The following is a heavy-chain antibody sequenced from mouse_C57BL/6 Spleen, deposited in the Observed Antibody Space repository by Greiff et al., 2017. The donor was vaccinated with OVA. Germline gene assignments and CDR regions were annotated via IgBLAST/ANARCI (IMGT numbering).Heavy chain of an antibody. J-gene: IGHJ4*01. CDR3: ARHEGWFYAMDY. D-gene: IGHD1-1*02. CDR1: GFSLTSYG. Sequence: VKLMESGPGLVAPSQSLSITCTVSGFSLTSYGVHWVRQPPGKGLEWLVVIWSDGSTTYNSALKSRLSISKDNSKSQVFLKMNSLQTDDTAMYYCARHEGWFYAMDYWGQGTSVTVSS. CDR2: IWSDGST. V-gene: IGHV2-6-1*01.